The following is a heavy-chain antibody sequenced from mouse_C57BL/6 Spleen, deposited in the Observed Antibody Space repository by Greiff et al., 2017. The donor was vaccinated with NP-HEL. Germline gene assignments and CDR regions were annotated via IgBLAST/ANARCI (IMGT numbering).Heavy chain of an antibody. Sequence: QVQLKESGAELVRPGASVKLSCKASGYTFTDYYINWVKQRPGQGLEWIARIYPGSGNTYYNEKFKGKATLTAEKSSSTAYMQLSSLTSEDSAVYFCARSGYYGTNFDVWGTGTTVTVSS. J-gene: IGHJ1*03. CDR1: GYTFTDYY. D-gene: IGHD2-1*01. CDR2: IYPGSGNT. V-gene: IGHV1-76*01. CDR3: ARSGYYGTNFDV.